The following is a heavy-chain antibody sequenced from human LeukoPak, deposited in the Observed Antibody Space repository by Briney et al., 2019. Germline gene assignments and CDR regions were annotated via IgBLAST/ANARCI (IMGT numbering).Heavy chain of an antibody. J-gene: IGHJ6*02. D-gene: IGHD3-22*01. CDR1: GGSISSYY. CDR2: IYTSGST. Sequence: SETLSLTCTVSGGSISSYYWSWIRQPAGKGLEWIGRIYTSGSTNYNPSLKSRVTMSVDTSKNQFSLKLSSVTAADTAVYYCAREVNYDSSGYYSASSGSYGMDVWGQGTTVTVSS. V-gene: IGHV4-4*07. CDR3: AREVNYDSSGYYSASSGSYGMDV.